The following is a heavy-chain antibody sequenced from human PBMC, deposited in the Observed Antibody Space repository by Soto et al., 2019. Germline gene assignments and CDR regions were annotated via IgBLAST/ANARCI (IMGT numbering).Heavy chain of an antibody. CDR2: TYPGDSDT. D-gene: IGHD4-17*01. V-gene: IGHV5-51*01. CDR3: ARPANTVADHFDL. CDR1: DTTHW. Sequence: PGESLKISCKASDTTHWIGWVRQKPGKGLEWMGITYPGDSDTKYSPSFQGQVTISADQCINTAYLQWDSLKASDTAIYYCARPANTVADHFDLWGQGTPVTVSS. J-gene: IGHJ4*02.